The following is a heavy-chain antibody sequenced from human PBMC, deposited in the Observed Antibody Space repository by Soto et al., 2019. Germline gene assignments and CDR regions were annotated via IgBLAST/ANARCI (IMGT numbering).Heavy chain of an antibody. Sequence: GGSLRLSCAASGFTFSSYGMHWVRQAPGKGLEWVAVISYDGSNKYYADSVKGRFTISRDNSKNTLYLQMNSLRAEDTAVYYCAKDQQYDYYDSSGYGNYFDYWGQGTLVTVSS. CDR2: ISYDGSNK. D-gene: IGHD3-22*01. J-gene: IGHJ4*02. CDR3: AKDQQYDYYDSSGYGNYFDY. V-gene: IGHV3-30*18. CDR1: GFTFSSYG.